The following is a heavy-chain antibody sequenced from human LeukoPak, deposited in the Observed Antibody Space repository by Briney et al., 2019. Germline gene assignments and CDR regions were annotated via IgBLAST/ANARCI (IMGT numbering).Heavy chain of an antibody. CDR1: GGSFSGYY. D-gene: IGHD2-15*01. CDR3: AGSGVVAALTNYYYYYMDV. V-gene: IGHV4-34*01. J-gene: IGHJ6*03. Sequence: PSETLSLTCAVYGGSFSGYYWSWIRQPPGKGLEWIGEINHSGSTNYNPSLKSRVTISVDTSKNQFSLKLSSVTAADTAVYYCAGSGVVAALTNYYYYYMDVWGQGTTVTVSS. CDR2: INHSGST.